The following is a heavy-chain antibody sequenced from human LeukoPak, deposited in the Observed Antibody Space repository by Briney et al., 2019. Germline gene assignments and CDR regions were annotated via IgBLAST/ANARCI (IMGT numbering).Heavy chain of an antibody. Sequence: QPGRSLRLSCAASGFTFSSYGMHWVRQAPGKGLEWVAVISYDGSNKYYADSVKGRFTISRDNSKNTLYLQMNSLRAEDTAVYYCAKDGEAYYYDSSGYYYGPFDPWGQGTLVTVSS. J-gene: IGHJ5*02. V-gene: IGHV3-30*18. D-gene: IGHD3-22*01. CDR3: AKDGEAYYYDSSGYYYGPFDP. CDR1: GFTFSSYG. CDR2: ISYDGSNK.